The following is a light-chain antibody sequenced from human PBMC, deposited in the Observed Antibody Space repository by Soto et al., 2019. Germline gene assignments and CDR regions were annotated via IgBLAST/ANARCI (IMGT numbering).Light chain of an antibody. Sequence: QSALTQPRSVSGSPGQSVTISCTGTSNDVGGYNLVSWYQQHPGKAPRVMIYDVTKRPSGVPDRFSGSKPGNTASLTISGLQAEDEADYYCCSYTDSYTWVFGGGTKLTVL. CDR3: CSYTDSYTWV. CDR1: SNDVGGYNL. CDR2: DVT. J-gene: IGLJ3*02. V-gene: IGLV2-11*01.